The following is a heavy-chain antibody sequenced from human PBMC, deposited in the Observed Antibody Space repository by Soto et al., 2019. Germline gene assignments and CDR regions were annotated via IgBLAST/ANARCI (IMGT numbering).Heavy chain of an antibody. V-gene: IGHV5-51*01. CDR3: ARRYCSGGSCYSGWFDP. D-gene: IGHD2-15*01. CDR1: GYSFTSYW. J-gene: IGHJ5*02. CDR2: IYPGDSDT. Sequence: GESLKISCKGSGYSFTSYWIGWVRQMPGKXLEWMGIIYPGDSDTRYSPSFQGQVTISADKSISTAYLQWSSLKASDTAMYYCARRYCSGGSCYSGWFDPWGQGTLVTVSS.